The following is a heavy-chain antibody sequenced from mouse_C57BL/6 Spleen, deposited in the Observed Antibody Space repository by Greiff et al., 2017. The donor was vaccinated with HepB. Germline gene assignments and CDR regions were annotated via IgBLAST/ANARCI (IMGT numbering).Heavy chain of an antibody. Sequence: VQLQQSGAELVRPGASVTLSCKASGYTFTDYEMHWVKQTPVHGLEWIGAIDPETGGTAYNQKFKGKAILTADQSSSTAYMELRSLTSEDSAVYYCTTNYYGSSYGFAYWGQGTLVTVSA. CDR1: GYTFTDYE. CDR3: TTNYYGSSYGFAY. J-gene: IGHJ3*01. CDR2: IDPETGGT. D-gene: IGHD1-1*01. V-gene: IGHV1-15*01.